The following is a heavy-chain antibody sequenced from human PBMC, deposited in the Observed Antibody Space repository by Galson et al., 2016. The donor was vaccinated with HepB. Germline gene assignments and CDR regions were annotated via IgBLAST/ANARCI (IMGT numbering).Heavy chain of an antibody. CDR1: GFSFRSHA. V-gene: IGHV3-21*01. CDR3: ARMRYSSGWLDGFDI. Sequence: SLRLSCAVSGFSFRSHAMNWARQAPGKGLEWVSSINSGSSYTYYADSVKGRFTISRDNARNSLYLQMNSLRVEDTAVYYCARMRYSSGWLDGFDIWGQGTMVTVSS. J-gene: IGHJ3*02. CDR2: INSGSSYT. D-gene: IGHD6-19*01.